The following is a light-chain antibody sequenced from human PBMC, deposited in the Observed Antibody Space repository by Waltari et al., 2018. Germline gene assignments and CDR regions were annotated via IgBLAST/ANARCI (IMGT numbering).Light chain of an antibody. CDR3: ATWDNNLKDVV. CDR1: SSNIGNYY. CDR2: DNN. Sequence: QSVLTQPPSVSAAPGQKVTISCSGSSSNIGNYYVSWYYQLPGAAPKLLIYDNNARPSVIPDRFSASKSGTSATLGITGLQIGDEADYYCATWDNNLKDVVFGGGTKLTVL. V-gene: IGLV1-51*01. J-gene: IGLJ2*01.